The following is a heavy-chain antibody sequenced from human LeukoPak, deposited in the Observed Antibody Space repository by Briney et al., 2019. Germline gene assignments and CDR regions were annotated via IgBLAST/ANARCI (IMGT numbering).Heavy chain of an antibody. V-gene: IGHV3-23*01. Sequence: PGGSLRLSCAASGFTFSSHAMSWVRQPPGKGLEWVSSISGGGESTYYADSVKGRFTVSRDNSKNTLYLQINSLRGEDTAVYYCAKGKYSSGGVPDYWGQGTLVTVSS. J-gene: IGHJ4*02. CDR2: ISGGGEST. CDR3: AKGKYSSGGVPDY. D-gene: IGHD6-19*01. CDR1: GFTFSSHA.